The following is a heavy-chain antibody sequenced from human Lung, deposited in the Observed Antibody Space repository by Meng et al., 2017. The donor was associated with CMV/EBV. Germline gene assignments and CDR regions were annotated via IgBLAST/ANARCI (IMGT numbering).Heavy chain of an antibody. J-gene: IGHJ4*02. D-gene: IGHD5-18*01. CDR3: ATYNGYSLFFDY. V-gene: IGHV3-48*03. Sequence: GESLKISCATSGFTFSGYEMNWVRQAPGKGLEWVSYISTRGTTIYYADSVKGRFTISGDNAKGSLFLQMNNLRAEDTAIYYCATYNGYSLFFDYWGQGALVTVSS. CDR2: ISTRGTTI. CDR1: GFTFSGYE.